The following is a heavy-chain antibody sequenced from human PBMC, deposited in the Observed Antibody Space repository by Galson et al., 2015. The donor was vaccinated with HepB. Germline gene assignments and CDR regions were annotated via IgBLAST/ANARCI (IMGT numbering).Heavy chain of an antibody. Sequence: SLRLSCAASGFTFTSYGMTWVRQAPGKGLEWLSAISGSGGHTYYADSVKGRFTISRDNSKNTLYLQMNSLRAEDTAVYYCAKDGMTYPYFFDYWGQGTLVTVSS. J-gene: IGHJ4*02. D-gene: IGHD1-26*01. CDR3: AKDGMTYPYFFDY. V-gene: IGHV3-23*01. CDR1: GFTFTSYG. CDR2: ISGSGGHT.